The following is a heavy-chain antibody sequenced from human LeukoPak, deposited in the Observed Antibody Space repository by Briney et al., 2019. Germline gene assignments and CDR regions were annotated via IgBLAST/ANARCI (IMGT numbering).Heavy chain of an antibody. V-gene: IGHV1-18*01. Sequence: ASVKVSCKASGYTFTSYGISWVRQAPGQGLEWMGWVSAYNHNTNYAQKFQGRVTMTTDTSTNTADMELRSLRSDDTAVYYCARDAWAYCGGDCHYPLVAFDVWGQGTMVTVSS. D-gene: IGHD2-21*02. CDR2: VSAYNHNT. J-gene: IGHJ3*01. CDR3: ARDAWAYCGGDCHYPLVAFDV. CDR1: GYTFTSYG.